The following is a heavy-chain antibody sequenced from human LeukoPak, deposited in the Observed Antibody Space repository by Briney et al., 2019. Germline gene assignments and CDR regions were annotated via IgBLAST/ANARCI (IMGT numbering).Heavy chain of an antibody. V-gene: IGHV3-30*02. Sequence: PGGSLRLSCAASGFTFSTYGMHWVRQAPGKGLEWVAYIQYDRSNQQYAGSVKGRFSISRDNSKNTLYLQMNSLRAEDTAVYYCARDWEEYYYDSSGYHYYYYYYMDVWGKGTTVTVSS. J-gene: IGHJ6*03. CDR1: GFTFSTYG. CDR2: IQYDRSNQ. D-gene: IGHD3-22*01. CDR3: ARDWEEYYYDSSGYHYYYYYYMDV.